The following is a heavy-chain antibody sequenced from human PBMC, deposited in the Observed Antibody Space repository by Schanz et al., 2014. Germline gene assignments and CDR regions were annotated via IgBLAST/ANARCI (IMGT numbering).Heavy chain of an antibody. CDR3: ARDLPRTFLFDY. J-gene: IGHJ4*02. CDR2: ISSSSSTI. Sequence: EVQLVESGGGLVQPGGSLRLSCAASGFTFSGYSMNWVRQAPGKGLEWVAYISSSSSTIHYADSVKGRFTISRDNAKNSLYLQMDSLRAEDTAVYYCARDLPRTFLFDYWGQGTLVTGSS. CDR1: GFTFSGYS. V-gene: IGHV3-48*01.